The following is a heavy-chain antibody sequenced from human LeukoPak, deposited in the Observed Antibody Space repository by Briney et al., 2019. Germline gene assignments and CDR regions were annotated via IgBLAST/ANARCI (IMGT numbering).Heavy chain of an antibody. CDR1: GYRFTDYW. CDR3: ARGVGLYQPFEY. J-gene: IGHJ4*02. D-gene: IGHD2-2*01. CDR2: VYPGDSDT. Sequence: GESLKISCKGSGYRFTDYWIGWVRQMPGKGLEWMGIVYPGDSDTSYSPSFQGQVTMSADKSISTAYLQWSSLKASDTAMYYCARGVGLYQPFEYWGQGTLVTVSS. V-gene: IGHV5-51*01.